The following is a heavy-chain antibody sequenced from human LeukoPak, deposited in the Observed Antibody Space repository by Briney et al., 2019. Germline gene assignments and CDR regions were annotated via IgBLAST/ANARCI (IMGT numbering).Heavy chain of an antibody. J-gene: IGHJ3*02. V-gene: IGHV1-2*02. CDR2: VNPNSGGT. D-gene: IGHD6-19*01. Sequence: ASVKVSCKASGYTFTDYYIHWIRQAPGQGLEWVGWVNPNSGGTNSAQRFQGRVTITRDTSINTAYMELSRLRSDDTAVFYCARVPPTVAGTWAFDIWGQGTVVTVST. CDR1: GYTFTDYY. CDR3: ARVPPTVAGTWAFDI.